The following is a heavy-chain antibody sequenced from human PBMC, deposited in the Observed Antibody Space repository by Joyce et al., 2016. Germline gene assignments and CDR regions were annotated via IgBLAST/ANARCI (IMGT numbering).Heavy chain of an antibody. CDR3: AKVPYEGGGGSYGNYFDF. CDR2: IWYDATYA. J-gene: IGHJ4*02. D-gene: IGHD1-26*01. CDR1: GFTFENYG. Sequence: QVQLVESGGGVVQPGKSLRLSCSTSGFTFENYGMHWVRHTPGKGLEWVAIIWYDATYAFYADPVKGRFTISRDNSKNTLYLQMSRLRVEDTAVYHCAKVPYEGGGGSYGNYFDFWGPGTLVTVSS. V-gene: IGHV3-33*03.